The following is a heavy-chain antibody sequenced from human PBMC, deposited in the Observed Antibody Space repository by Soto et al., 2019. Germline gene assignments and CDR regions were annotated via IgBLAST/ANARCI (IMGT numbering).Heavy chain of an antibody. CDR2: ISSSGSTI. CDR3: ARDSSWLQKSTYDY. Sequence: PGGSLRLSCAASGFTFSSYEMNWVRQAPGKGLEWVSYISSSGSTIYYADSVKGRFTISRDNAKNSLYLQMNSLRAEDTAVYYCARDSSWLQKSTYDYWGQGTLVTVSS. J-gene: IGHJ4*02. V-gene: IGHV3-48*03. CDR1: GFTFSSYE. D-gene: IGHD5-12*01.